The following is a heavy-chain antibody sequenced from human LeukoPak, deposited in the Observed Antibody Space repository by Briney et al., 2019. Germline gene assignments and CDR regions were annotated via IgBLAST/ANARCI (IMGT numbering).Heavy chain of an antibody. CDR3: ARGIWSGYYRPTYYFDY. CDR2: ISYDGSNK. J-gene: IGHJ4*02. V-gene: IGHV3-30*04. D-gene: IGHD3-3*01. CDR1: GFTFSSYA. Sequence: PGGSLRLSCAASGFTFSSYAMHWVRQAPGKGLEWVAVISYDGSNKYYADSVKGRFTISRDNSKNTLYLQMNSLRAEDTAVYYCARGIWSGYYRPTYYFDYWGQGTLVTVSS.